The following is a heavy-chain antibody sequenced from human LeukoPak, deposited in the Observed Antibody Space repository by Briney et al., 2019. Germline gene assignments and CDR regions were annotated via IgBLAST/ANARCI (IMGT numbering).Heavy chain of an antibody. V-gene: IGHV1-24*01. D-gene: IGHD5-18*01. Sequence: ASVKVSCKVSGYTLTELSMHWVRQAPGKGLEWMGGFDPEDGETIYAQKFQGRVTMTEDTSTDTAYMELSSLRSEDTAVYYCATGFMAETDKYSYIDYWGQGTLVTVSS. CDR3: ATGFMAETDKYSYIDY. CDR2: FDPEDGET. CDR1: GYTLTELS. J-gene: IGHJ4*02.